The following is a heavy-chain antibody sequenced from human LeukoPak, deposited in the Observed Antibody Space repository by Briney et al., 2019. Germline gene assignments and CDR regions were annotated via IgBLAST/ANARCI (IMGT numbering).Heavy chain of an antibody. CDR3: ARSRVRPYFDY. D-gene: IGHD1-1*01. V-gene: IGHV3-7*01. Sequence: AGGSLRLSCAASGFTFSSYWMSWVRQAPGKGREGVANIKQDGSEKYYVDSVKGRFTISRDNAKNSLYLQMNSLRAEGTAVYYCARSRVRPYFDYWGQRTLVTVSS. J-gene: IGHJ4*02. CDR1: GFTFSSYW. CDR2: IKQDGSEK.